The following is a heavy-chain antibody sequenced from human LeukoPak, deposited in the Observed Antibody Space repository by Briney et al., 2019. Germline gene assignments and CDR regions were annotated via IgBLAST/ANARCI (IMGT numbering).Heavy chain of an antibody. CDR3: AREASGGSYYSDY. Sequence: SETLSLTCAVYGGSFSGYYWSWIRQPPGKGLEWIGEINHSGSTNYNPSLKSRVTISVDTSKNQFSLELSSVTAADTAVYYCAREASGGSYYSDYWGQGTLVTVSS. D-gene: IGHD1-26*01. CDR1: GGSFSGYY. J-gene: IGHJ4*02. V-gene: IGHV4-34*01. CDR2: INHSGST.